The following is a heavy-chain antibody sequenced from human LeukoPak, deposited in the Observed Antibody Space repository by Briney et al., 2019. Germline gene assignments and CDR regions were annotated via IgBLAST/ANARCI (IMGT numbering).Heavy chain of an antibody. Sequence: SVKVSCKASGGTFSSYAISWVRQAPGQGLEWMGGIIPIFGTANYAQKFQGRVTITADESTSTAYMELSSLRFEDTAVYYCARGEDYYGSGSYYNSFDYWDQGTLVTVSS. J-gene: IGHJ4*02. D-gene: IGHD3-10*01. CDR1: GGTFSSYA. CDR3: ARGEDYYGSGSYYNSFDY. CDR2: IIPIFGTA. V-gene: IGHV1-69*01.